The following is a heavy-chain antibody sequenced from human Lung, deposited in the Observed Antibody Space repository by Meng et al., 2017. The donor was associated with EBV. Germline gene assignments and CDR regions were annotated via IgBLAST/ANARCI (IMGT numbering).Heavy chain of an antibody. CDR2: LIPMSDAP. CDR1: GGSFRSDA. Sequence: QVQLVQSGAEGKKPGCSVKGSCNNTGGSFRSDASSWVRQAPGQGLEWMGGLIPMSDAPHYAQKFQGRVTITADESTSTHYMDLSGLRSEDTAVYYCASESGRGFTPDYWGQGTLVTVSS. J-gene: IGHJ4*02. V-gene: IGHV1-69*01. D-gene: IGHD3-10*01. CDR3: ASESGRGFTPDY.